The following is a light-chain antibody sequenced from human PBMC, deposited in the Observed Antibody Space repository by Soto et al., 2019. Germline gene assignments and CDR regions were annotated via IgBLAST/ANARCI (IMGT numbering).Light chain of an antibody. CDR3: SSYTSSRTLENV. V-gene: IGLV2-14*01. CDR1: SSDVGGYNY. CDR2: EVR. J-gene: IGLJ1*01. Sequence: QSPLAQPVSVYGFPGQSITISCAGTSSDVGGYNYVAWYQQHPGKAPKHMIYEVRNRPSGVSNRFSGSKSCNSAALTISGLPAEDEADYYCSSYTSSRTLENVFGTGTKVTVL.